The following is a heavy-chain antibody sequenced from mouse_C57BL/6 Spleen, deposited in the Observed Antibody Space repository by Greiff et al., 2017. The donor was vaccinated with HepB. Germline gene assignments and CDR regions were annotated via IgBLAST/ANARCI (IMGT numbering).Heavy chain of an antibody. V-gene: IGHV1-58*01. CDR2: IYIGNGYT. D-gene: IGHD3-2*02. CDR3: ASGTAQATFDY. J-gene: IGHJ2*01. CDR1: GYSFTSYG. Sequence: VQLQQSGPELVKPGASVKISCKASGYSFTSYGINWVKQRPGQGLEWIGYIYIGNGYTEYNEKFKGKATLTSDTSSSTAYMQLSSLTSEDSAIYFCASGTAQATFDYWGQGTTLTVSS.